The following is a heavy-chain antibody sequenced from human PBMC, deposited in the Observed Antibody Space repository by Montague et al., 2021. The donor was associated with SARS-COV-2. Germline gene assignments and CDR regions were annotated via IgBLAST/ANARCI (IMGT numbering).Heavy chain of an antibody. D-gene: IGHD3-3*01. CDR3: ARVPRNYDFGRGFYDAFDI. V-gene: IGHV4-61*08. J-gene: IGHJ3*02. Sequence: SETLSLTCSILVSWNSGAGRKSTRLNPSHHGRLYAVGCMYYKGSTNYNPSLKSRVTISVDTSKNQFSLKLSSVTAADAAVYYCARVPRNYDFGRGFYDAFDIWGQGTMVTVSS. CDR1: VSWNSGAGRK. CDR2: MYYKGST.